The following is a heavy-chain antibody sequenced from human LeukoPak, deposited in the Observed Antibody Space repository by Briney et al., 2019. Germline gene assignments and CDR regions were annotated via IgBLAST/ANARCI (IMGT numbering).Heavy chain of an antibody. CDR3: ARVTDSSAFDY. J-gene: IGHJ4*02. CDR1: GFPFSGYW. Sequence: GGSLRLSCVASGFPFSGYWMDWVRQAPGKGMEWVANINQDGTNQYYAASVKGRFSISRDNAKNSLYLQMNSLRAEDTAVYYCARVTDSSAFDYWGQGTLVTVSS. D-gene: IGHD3-22*01. V-gene: IGHV3-7*01. CDR2: INQDGTNQ.